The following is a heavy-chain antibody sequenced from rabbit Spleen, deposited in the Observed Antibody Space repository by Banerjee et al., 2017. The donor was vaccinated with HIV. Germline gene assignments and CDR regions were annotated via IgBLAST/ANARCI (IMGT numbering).Heavy chain of an antibody. D-gene: IGHD8-1*01. V-gene: IGHV1S40*01. J-gene: IGHJ6*01. CDR2: IAGSSSDFT. CDR1: GVSFSSSSY. CDR3: ARDTGSSFSSYGMDL. Sequence: KESGGDLVKPGASLTLTCTASGVSFSSSSYMCWVRQAPGKGLEWISCIAGSSSDFTYSATWAKGRFTISKTSSTTVTLQMTSLTVADTATYFCARDTGSSFSSYGMDLWGPGTLVTVS.